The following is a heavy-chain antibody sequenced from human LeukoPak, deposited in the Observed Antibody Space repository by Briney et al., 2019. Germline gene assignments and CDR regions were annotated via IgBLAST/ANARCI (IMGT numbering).Heavy chain of an antibody. CDR2: ISSSSSYR. CDR3: ARDRNYGGNSVPDAFGI. J-gene: IGHJ3*02. CDR1: GFTFSSYS. Sequence: GGSLRLSCAASGFTFSSYSMNWVRQAPGKGLEWVSSISSSSSYRYYGDSVKGRFTISRDNAKNSLYLQMNSLRAEDTAVYYCARDRNYGGNSVPDAFGIWGQGTMVTVSS. D-gene: IGHD4-23*01. V-gene: IGHV3-21*01.